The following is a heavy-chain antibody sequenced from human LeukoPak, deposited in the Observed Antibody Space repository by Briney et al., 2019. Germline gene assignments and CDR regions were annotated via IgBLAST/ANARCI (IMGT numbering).Heavy chain of an antibody. CDR3: AKDGGLWVSAHGGDS. D-gene: IGHD3-16*01. J-gene: IGHJ4*02. CDR2: IRQDGDTK. Sequence: GGSLRLSCAASGFPFNAYWMTWVRQAPGKGLEWVANIRQDGDTKYYVASVKGRFTVSRDNAMNSLYLQMNSLRAEDTAVYYCAKDGGLWVSAHGGDSWGRGTLVTDSS. CDR1: GFPFNAYW. V-gene: IGHV3-7*03.